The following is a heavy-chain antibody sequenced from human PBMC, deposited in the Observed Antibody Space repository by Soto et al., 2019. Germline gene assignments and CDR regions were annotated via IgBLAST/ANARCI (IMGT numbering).Heavy chain of an antibody. V-gene: IGHV1-18*01. CDR1: GYTFTSYG. CDR3: ASYSSGLGFDP. Sequence: ASVKVSCKASGYTFTSYGVSWVRQAPGQGLEWMGWISAYNGNTNYAQKLQGRVTMTTDTSTSTAYMELRSLRSDDTAVYYCASYSSGLGFDPWGQGTLVTVSS. CDR2: ISAYNGNT. D-gene: IGHD6-25*01. J-gene: IGHJ5*02.